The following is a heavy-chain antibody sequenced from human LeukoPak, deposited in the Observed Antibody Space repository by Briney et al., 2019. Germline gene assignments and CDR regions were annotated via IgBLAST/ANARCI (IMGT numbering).Heavy chain of an antibody. Sequence: GRSLRLSCAASRFTFSSYGMHWVRQAPGKGLEWVAVISYDGSIKYYADSVKGRFTISRDNAKNSLYLQMNSLRAEDTAVYYCARDFVVEGYWGQGTLVTVSS. CDR3: ARDFVVEGY. J-gene: IGHJ4*02. D-gene: IGHD2-15*01. CDR2: ISYDGSIK. CDR1: RFTFSSYG. V-gene: IGHV3-30*03.